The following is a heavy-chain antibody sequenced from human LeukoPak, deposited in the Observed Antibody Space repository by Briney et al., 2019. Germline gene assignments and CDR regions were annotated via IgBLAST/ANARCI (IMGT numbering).Heavy chain of an antibody. Sequence: SETLSLTCTVSGGSISSHYWSWILQPPGKGLEWIGYIYYSGSTNYNPSLKSRVTISVDTSKNQSSLKLSSVTAADTAVYYCARVGSSWQTYYYYYYMDVWGKGTTVTVSS. J-gene: IGHJ6*03. CDR1: GGSISSHY. CDR2: IYYSGST. CDR3: ARVGSSWQTYYYYYYMDV. V-gene: IGHV4-59*11. D-gene: IGHD6-13*01.